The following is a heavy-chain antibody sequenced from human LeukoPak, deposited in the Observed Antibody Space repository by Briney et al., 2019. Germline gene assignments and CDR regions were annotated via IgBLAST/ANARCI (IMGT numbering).Heavy chain of an antibody. CDR1: GGSIRSGGC. V-gene: IGHV4-31*03. D-gene: IGHD2-8*01. Sequence: PSQTLSLTCTVSGGSIRSGGCWSWIRQHPEKGLEWIGYIHYTGNTYYNPSLKSRVSISVDMSQNQFSLNLNSVTAADTAVYFCAGIVLKESPQFDCWGQATLVTVSS. J-gene: IGHJ1*01. CDR2: IHYTGNT. CDR3: AGIVLKESPQFDC.